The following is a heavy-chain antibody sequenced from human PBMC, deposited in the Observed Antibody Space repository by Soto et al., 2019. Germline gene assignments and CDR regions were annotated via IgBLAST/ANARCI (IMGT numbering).Heavy chain of an antibody. J-gene: IGHJ6*02. CDR2: INPNSGGT. D-gene: IGHD3-22*01. CDR3: ARGAGPDDSSGYYFYYYGMDV. CDR1: GYTFTGSY. Sequence: GASVKVSCKASGYTFTGSYMHWVRQAPGQGLEWMGWINPNSGGTNYAQKFQGWVTMTRDTSISTAYMELSRLRSDDTAVYYCARGAGPDDSSGYYFYYYGMDVWGQGTTVTVSS. V-gene: IGHV1-2*04.